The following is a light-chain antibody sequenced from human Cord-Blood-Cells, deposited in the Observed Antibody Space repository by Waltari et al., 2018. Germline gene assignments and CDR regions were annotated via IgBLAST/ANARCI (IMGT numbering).Light chain of an antibody. V-gene: IGLV2-23*02. J-gene: IGLJ1*01. CDR1: SIDVGSSTL. Sequence: QSALPQPASVSGSPGQSITISCTGTSIDVGSSTLAPWYQQHPGKAPKLMIYEVSKRPSGVSNRFSGSKSGNTASLTISGLQAEDEADYYCCSYAGSSTYVFGTGTKVTVL. CDR3: CSYAGSSTYV. CDR2: EVS.